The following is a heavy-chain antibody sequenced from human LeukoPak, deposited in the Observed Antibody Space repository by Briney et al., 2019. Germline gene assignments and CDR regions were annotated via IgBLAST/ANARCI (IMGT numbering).Heavy chain of an antibody. CDR3: ARDQAYCSGGSCYDAFDI. D-gene: IGHD2-15*01. V-gene: IGHV4-4*07. J-gene: IGHJ3*02. CDR2: IYTSGST. CDR1: GGSISSYY. Sequence: SETLSLTCTVSGGSISSYYWSWIRQPAGKGLEWIVRIYTSGSTNYNPSLKSRVTMSVDASKNQFSLKLSSVTAADTAVYYCARDQAYCSGGSCYDAFDIWGQGTMVTVSS.